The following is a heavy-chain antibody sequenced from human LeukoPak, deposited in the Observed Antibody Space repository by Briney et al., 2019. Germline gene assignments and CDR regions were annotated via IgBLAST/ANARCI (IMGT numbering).Heavy chain of an antibody. CDR3: ARDSIVGVDWFDP. J-gene: IGHJ5*02. V-gene: IGHV4-4*07. Sequence: SETLSLTCTVSGGSISGYYWTWIRQPAGKGLEWIVRIYSSGGTNYNPSLQSRVNMSLDTSRNQFSLKLTSVTAADTAVYYCARDSIVGVDWFDPWGQGTLVTVSS. D-gene: IGHD3-22*01. CDR2: IYSSGGT. CDR1: GGSISGYY.